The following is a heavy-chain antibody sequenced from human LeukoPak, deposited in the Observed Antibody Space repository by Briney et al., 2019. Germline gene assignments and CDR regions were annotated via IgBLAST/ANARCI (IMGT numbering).Heavy chain of an antibody. CDR2: INSDGINT. CDR3: ARETYYYDSSGYHPTSFDY. V-gene: IGHV3-74*01. J-gene: IGHJ4*02. Sequence: GGSLRLSCTASGFTFSNYWMHWVRQAPGKGLVWVSRINSDGINTSYADSVKGRFTISRDNAKNTLNLQMNSLRAEDTAVYYCARETYYYDSSGYHPTSFDYWGQGTLVTVSS. D-gene: IGHD3-22*01. CDR1: GFTFSNYW.